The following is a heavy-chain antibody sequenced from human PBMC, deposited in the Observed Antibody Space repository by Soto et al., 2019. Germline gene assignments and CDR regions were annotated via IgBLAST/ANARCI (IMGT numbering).Heavy chain of an antibody. CDR3: GTVFEH. CDR1: GITFTNDW. V-gene: IGHV3-74*01. J-gene: IGHJ4*02. Sequence: EVQLVESGGGSVQPGGSLRLSCVASGITFTNDWMHWVRQVPGKGLVWVARVDSDGRGTSYADFVKGRFTISRDNAKNTLYLQMNILRVEDTAMYYCGTVFEHWGQGIPVTVSS. CDR2: VDSDGRGT.